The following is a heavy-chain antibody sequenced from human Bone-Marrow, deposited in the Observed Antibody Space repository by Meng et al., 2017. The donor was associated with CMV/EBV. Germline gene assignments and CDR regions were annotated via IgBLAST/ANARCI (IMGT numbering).Heavy chain of an antibody. D-gene: IGHD2-2*01. J-gene: IGHJ5*02. Sequence: ASVKVSCKASGYTFTGYYMHWVRQAPGQGLEWMGWINPNSGGTNYAQKFQGRVTMTRDTSISTAYMELSRLRSDDTAVYYCARDPKKGTRNNWFAPWGQGPLVPVYS. V-gene: IGHV1-2*02. CDR3: ARDPKKGTRNNWFAP. CDR1: GYTFTGYY. CDR2: INPNSGGT.